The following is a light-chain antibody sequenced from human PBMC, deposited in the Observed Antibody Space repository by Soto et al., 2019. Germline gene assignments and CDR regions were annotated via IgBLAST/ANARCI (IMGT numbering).Light chain of an antibody. J-gene: IGLJ3*02. CDR3: CAYAGSGAVV. Sequence: QSALTQPASVSGSPEQSITISCTGTSNDVGRYNLVSWYQQHPGKAPKVMIYEATKRPSGVSNRFSGSKSGNTASLTISGLQAEDDADYYCCAYAGSGAVVFGGGTKLTVL. V-gene: IGLV2-23*01. CDR1: SNDVGRYNL. CDR2: EAT.